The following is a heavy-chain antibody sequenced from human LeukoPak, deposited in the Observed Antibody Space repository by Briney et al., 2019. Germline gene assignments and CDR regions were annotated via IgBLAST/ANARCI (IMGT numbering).Heavy chain of an antibody. V-gene: IGHV3-53*01. CDR2: IYSGGST. CDR1: GFTVSSNY. J-gene: IGHJ4*02. Sequence: GGSLRLSCAASGFTVSSNYMSWVRQAPGKGLEWVSAIYSGGSTYYADSVKGRFTISRDNSKNTLYLQMNSLRAEDTAMYYCVRESIRGTRDFDYWGQGTLVTVSS. D-gene: IGHD2-21*01. CDR3: VRESIRGTRDFDY.